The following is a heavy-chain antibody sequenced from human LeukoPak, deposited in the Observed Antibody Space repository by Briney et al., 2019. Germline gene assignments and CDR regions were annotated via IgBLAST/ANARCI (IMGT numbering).Heavy chain of an antibody. D-gene: IGHD3-22*01. CDR1: GGTFSSYA. Sequence: SVKVSCKASGGTFSSYAISWVRQAPGQGLEWMGRIIPIFGTANYAQKFQGRVTITTDESTSTAYMELSSLRSEDTAVYYCARDPYYYDSSGYYRDWGQGTLVTDSS. V-gene: IGHV1-69*05. CDR3: ARDPYYYDSSGYYRD. J-gene: IGHJ4*02. CDR2: IIPIFGTA.